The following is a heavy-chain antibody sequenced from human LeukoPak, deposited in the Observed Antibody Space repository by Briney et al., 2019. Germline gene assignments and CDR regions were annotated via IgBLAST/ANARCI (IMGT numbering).Heavy chain of an antibody. CDR3: ARDSVYVYDFWSGYPTNWFDP. Sequence: SQTLSLTCTVSGGSISSGSYYWSWIRQPAGKGLEWIVRIYTSGSTNYNPSLKSRVTISVDPSKNQFSLKLSSVTAADTAVYYCARDSVYVYDFWSGYPTNWFDPWGQGTLVTVSS. CDR2: IYTSGST. J-gene: IGHJ5*02. D-gene: IGHD3-3*01. CDR1: GGSISSGSYY. V-gene: IGHV4-61*02.